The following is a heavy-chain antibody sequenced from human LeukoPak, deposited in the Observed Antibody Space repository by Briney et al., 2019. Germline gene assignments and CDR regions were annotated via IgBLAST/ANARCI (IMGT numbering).Heavy chain of an antibody. D-gene: IGHD2-15*01. CDR2: IFHTGDV. J-gene: IGHJ4*02. CDR3: ARVVASTSIDS. V-gene: IGHV4-39*07. CDR1: GGSISSSSYF. Sequence: PSETLSLTCTVSGGSISSSSYFWGWVRQPPGKGPEWIGSIFHTGDVYYNPSLRSRVTVSVDTSRNQVSLKVTSVTAADTALYYCARVVASTSIDSWGQGILVTVSS.